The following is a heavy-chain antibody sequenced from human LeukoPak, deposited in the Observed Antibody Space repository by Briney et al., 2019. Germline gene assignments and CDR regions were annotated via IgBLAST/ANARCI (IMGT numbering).Heavy chain of an antibody. CDR2: LYGGSDT. V-gene: IGHV3-53*01. Sequence: GGSLRLSCAASGFTVSTNYMNWVRQAPGKGLEWVSILYGGSDTYYADSVKGCFTISRDSSKNILSPQMNNLRAEDTAVYYCARVGDHFHWYLDLWGRGTLVTVSS. J-gene: IGHJ2*01. CDR1: GFTVSTNY. D-gene: IGHD3-10*01. CDR3: ARVGDHFHWYLDL.